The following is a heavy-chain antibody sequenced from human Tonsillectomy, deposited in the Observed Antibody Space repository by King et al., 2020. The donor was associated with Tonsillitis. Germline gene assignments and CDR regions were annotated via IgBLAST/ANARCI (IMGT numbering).Heavy chain of an antibody. CDR2: INTGGSYT. Sequence: VQLVESGGGLVKPGVSLRLACSASGFSFSSYNMQWVRQAPGKGLEWLSYINTGGSYTLYADSLKGRFTISRDNAKKSLFLHMSSLRPEDTAVYHCARSLRLDEDDFWGSPRTANHRYNMDVWGQGTTVTVSS. V-gene: IGHV3-21*01. J-gene: IGHJ6*02. D-gene: IGHD3-16*01. CDR1: GFSFSSYN. CDR3: ARSLRLDEDDFWGSPRTANHRYNMDV.